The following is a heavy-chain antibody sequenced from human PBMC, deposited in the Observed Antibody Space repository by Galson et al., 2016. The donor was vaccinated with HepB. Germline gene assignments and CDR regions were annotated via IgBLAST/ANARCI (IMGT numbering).Heavy chain of an antibody. CDR2: IWYAGSNQ. CDR3: ARGRGYGDSPAYFDY. V-gene: IGHV3-33*01. Sequence: QAPGNGLEWVAVIWYAGSNQYYAHSVAGRCTISRDNSKNTVFLQMNSLRAEDTAAYYCARGRGYGDSPAYFDYWGQGTLVTVSS. D-gene: IGHD4-17*01. J-gene: IGHJ4*02.